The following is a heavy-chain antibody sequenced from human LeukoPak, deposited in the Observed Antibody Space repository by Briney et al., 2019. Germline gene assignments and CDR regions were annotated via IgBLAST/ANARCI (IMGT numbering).Heavy chain of an antibody. CDR3: TRQGSDY. V-gene: IGHV5-51*01. CDR2: IYPGDSDA. J-gene: IGHJ4*02. CDR1: GYSFASYW. Sequence: GESLKISCNGSGYSFASYWIAWVRQMPGKGLEWMGIIYPGDSDARYSPSFQGQVTISADKSINTAYLHWSSLKVSDTAVYYCTRQGSDYWGQGTLVTVSS.